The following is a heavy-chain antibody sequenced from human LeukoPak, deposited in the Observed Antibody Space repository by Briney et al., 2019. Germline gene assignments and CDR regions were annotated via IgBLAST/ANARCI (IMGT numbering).Heavy chain of an antibody. CDR3: ARAGQEWFGELGFDQ. D-gene: IGHD3-10*01. Sequence: GGSLRLSCAASGFTFSMSWMTWVRQAPGKGLEWVASINGHGSEIHYVDSVKGRFTISRDNANDSLYLQTNSLRAEDTAVYYCARAGQEWFGELGFDQWGQGTLVTVSS. CDR1: GFTFSMSW. V-gene: IGHV3-7*01. J-gene: IGHJ4*02. CDR2: INGHGSEI.